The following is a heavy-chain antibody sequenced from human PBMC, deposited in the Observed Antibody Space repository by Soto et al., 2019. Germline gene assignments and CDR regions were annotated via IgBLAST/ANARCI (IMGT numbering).Heavy chain of an antibody. V-gene: IGHV4-31*03. J-gene: IGHJ4*02. CDR3: ARSGYSYGPNPLLY. CDR2: IYYSGST. Sequence: KASETLSLTCTVSGGSISSGGYYWSWIRQHPGKGLEWIGYIYYSGSTYYNPSLKSRVTISVDTSKNQFSLKLSSVTAADTAVYYCARSGYSYGPNPLLYWGQGTLVTVS. CDR1: GGSISSGGYY. D-gene: IGHD5-18*01.